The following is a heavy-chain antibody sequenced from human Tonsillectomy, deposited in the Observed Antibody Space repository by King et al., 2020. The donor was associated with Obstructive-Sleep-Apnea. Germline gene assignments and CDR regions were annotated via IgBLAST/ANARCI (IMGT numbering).Heavy chain of an antibody. CDR1: GFTFDDYT. J-gene: IGHJ6*02. Sequence: VQLVESGGVVVQPGGSLRLSCAASGFTFDDYTMHWVRQAPGKGLEWGSLIIWDGGSTYYADSVKGRFNISIDNSKNSLYLQFNSLRTEDTALYYCAKDTSSTSNFYGMDVWGQGTTVTVSS. D-gene: IGHD2-2*01. CDR3: AKDTSSTSNFYGMDV. V-gene: IGHV3-43*01. CDR2: IIWDGGST.